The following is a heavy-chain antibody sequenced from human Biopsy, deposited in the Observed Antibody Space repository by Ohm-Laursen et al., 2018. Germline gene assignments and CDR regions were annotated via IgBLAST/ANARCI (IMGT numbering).Heavy chain of an antibody. CDR2: ITWNSGHI. CDR1: GVTLSGYS. D-gene: IGHD3-10*01. V-gene: IGHV3-9*01. CDR3: VKDIRRYFYGMDV. J-gene: IGHJ6*02. Sequence: SLRLSCTASGVTLSGYSMSWVRQRPGKGLEWVSGITWNSGHIAYADSVKGRFTISRDNAKNVLWLQMNSLRVDDTAMYYCVKDIRRYFYGMDVWGQGTTVTVS.